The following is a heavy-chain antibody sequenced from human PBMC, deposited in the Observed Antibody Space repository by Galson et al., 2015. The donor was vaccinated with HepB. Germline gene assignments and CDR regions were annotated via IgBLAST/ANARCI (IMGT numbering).Heavy chain of an antibody. D-gene: IGHD3-3*01. J-gene: IGHJ6*02. CDR3: ARTYYDFWSGYATVYYGMDV. Sequence: SVKVSCKASGYTFTSYAMHWVRQAPGQRLEWMGWINAGNGNTKYSQKFQGRVTITRDTSASTAYMELSSLRSEDTAVYYCARTYYDFWSGYATVYYGMDVWGQGTTVTVSS. CDR1: GYTFTSYA. V-gene: IGHV1-3*01. CDR2: INAGNGNT.